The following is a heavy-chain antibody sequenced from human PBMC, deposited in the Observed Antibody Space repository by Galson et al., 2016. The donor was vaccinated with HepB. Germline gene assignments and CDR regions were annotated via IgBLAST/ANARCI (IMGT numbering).Heavy chain of an antibody. CDR3: ATKPSYYDFLTGYYMGGYFDY. Sequence: SLRLSCAASGFTFSSYAMSWVRQAPGKGLEWDSAISGSGGSTYYADSVKGRFTISRDNSKNTLFLQMNSLRAEDTAVYYCATKPSYYDFLTGYYMGGYFDYWGQGTLVTVSS. CDR1: GFTFSSYA. CDR2: ISGSGGST. V-gene: IGHV3-23*01. J-gene: IGHJ4*02. D-gene: IGHD3-9*01.